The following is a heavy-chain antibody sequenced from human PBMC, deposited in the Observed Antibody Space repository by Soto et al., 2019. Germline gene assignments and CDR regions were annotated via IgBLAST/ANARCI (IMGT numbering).Heavy chain of an antibody. D-gene: IGHD3-9*01. V-gene: IGHV3-30*03. CDR3: ARDSALLRYFDWAFDY. J-gene: IGHJ4*02. Sequence: GGSLRLSCAASGFTFSSYGMHWVRQAPGKGLEWVAVISYDGSNKYYADSVKGRFTISRDNSKNTLYLQMNSLRAEDTAVYYCARDSALLRYFDWAFDYWGQGTLVTVSS. CDR1: GFTFSSYG. CDR2: ISYDGSNK.